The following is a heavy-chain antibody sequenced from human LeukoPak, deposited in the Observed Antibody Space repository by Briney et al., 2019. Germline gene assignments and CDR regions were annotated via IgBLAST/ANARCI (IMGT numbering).Heavy chain of an antibody. V-gene: IGHV3-23*01. J-gene: IGHJ4*02. CDR2: ISDSGSST. D-gene: IGHD4-11*01. CDR1: GFTFSNYG. Sequence: GGSLRLSCAASGFTFSNYGTSWVRQAPGKGPQWVSSISDSGSSTYYVDSVKGRFTVSRDNSKNTLYLQMNSLRVEDTAVYYCVKTTITIYYFEYWGQGTLVTVSS. CDR3: VKTTITIYYFEY.